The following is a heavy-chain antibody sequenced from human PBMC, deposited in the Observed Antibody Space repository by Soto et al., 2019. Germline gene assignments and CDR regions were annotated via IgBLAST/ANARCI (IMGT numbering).Heavy chain of an antibody. J-gene: IGHJ4*02. CDR1: GGSISTYY. D-gene: IGHD3-10*01. CDR3: ARSHSFDGSIYHYYFDF. V-gene: IGHV4-59*01. Sequence: PSETLSLTCTVSGGSISTYYWSWIRQPPGGTLEWIGCIYASGATTYNPSLESRVTMSVDMPNNEFSLELTSLTAADTAVYYCARSHSFDGSIYHYYFDFWGQGTLVTVSS. CDR2: IYASGAT.